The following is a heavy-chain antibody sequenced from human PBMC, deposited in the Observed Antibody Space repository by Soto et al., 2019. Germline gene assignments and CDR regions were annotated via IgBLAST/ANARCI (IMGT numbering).Heavy chain of an antibody. D-gene: IGHD2-2*01. J-gene: IGHJ6*02. CDR3: ARHDCISTSCYYYYYYGMDV. CDR1: GYTFTSYA. V-gene: IGHV1-69*13. CDR2: IIPIFGTA. Sequence: SVKVSCKASGYTFTSYAVHWVRQAPGQRLEWMGGIIPIFGTANYAQKFQGRVTITADESTSTAYMELSSLRSEDTAVYYCARHDCISTSCYYYYYYGMDVWGQGTTVTVSS.